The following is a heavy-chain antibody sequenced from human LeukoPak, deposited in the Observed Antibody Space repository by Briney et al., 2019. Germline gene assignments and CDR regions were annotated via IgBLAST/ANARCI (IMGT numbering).Heavy chain of an antibody. D-gene: IGHD6-19*01. CDR3: AKPGYSSGWYGSAAFDI. Sequence: GGSLRLSCAASGFTFRSYGMHWVRQAPGKGLEWVAIISYDGTNEYSADSVKGRFTISRDNSKNTLYLQMNSLRAEDTAVYYCAKPGYSSGWYGSAAFDIWGQGTMVTVSS. J-gene: IGHJ3*02. CDR1: GFTFRSYG. V-gene: IGHV3-30-3*02. CDR2: ISYDGTNE.